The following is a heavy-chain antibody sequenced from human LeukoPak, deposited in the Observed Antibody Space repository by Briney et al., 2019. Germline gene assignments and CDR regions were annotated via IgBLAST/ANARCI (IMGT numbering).Heavy chain of an antibody. Sequence: PSETLSLTCTVSGGSISSYYWSWIRQPAGKGLEWIGRIYTSGSTNYNPSLKSRVTMSVDTSKNQFSLKLSSVTAADTAVYCCARDGNPYQLLFNWFDPWGQGTLVTVSS. V-gene: IGHV4-4*07. CDR3: ARDGNPYQLLFNWFDP. CDR1: GGSISSYY. CDR2: IYTSGST. D-gene: IGHD2-2*01. J-gene: IGHJ5*02.